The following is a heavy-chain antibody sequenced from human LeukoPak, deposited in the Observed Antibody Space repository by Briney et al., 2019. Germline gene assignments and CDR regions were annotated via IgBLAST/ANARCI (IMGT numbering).Heavy chain of an antibody. CDR3: ARDGYGNNYMDV. Sequence: GGSLRLSCAASGLSVSGNFMSWVRQAPGKGLEWVSVIYSGGTTYYADSVRGRFTISRDNSKSTLYLQMNSLRAEDTAAYYCARDGYGNNYMDVWGKGTTVSVSS. J-gene: IGHJ6*03. D-gene: IGHD5-18*01. CDR2: IYSGGTT. CDR1: GLSVSGNF. V-gene: IGHV3-53*01.